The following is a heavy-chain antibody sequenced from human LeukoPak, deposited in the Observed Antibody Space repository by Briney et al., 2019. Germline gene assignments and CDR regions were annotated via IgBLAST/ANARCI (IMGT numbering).Heavy chain of an antibody. CDR2: ISSSSSYI. J-gene: IGHJ3*02. CDR3: ARDRLIVVVTYAFDI. D-gene: IGHD3-22*01. CDR1: GFTFSSYS. Sequence: GGSLRLSCAASGFTFSSYSMNWVRQAPGKGLEWVSSISSSSSYIYYADSVKGRFTISRDNAKNSLYLQMNSLRAEDTAVYYCARDRLIVVVTYAFDIWGQGTMVTVSS. V-gene: IGHV3-21*01.